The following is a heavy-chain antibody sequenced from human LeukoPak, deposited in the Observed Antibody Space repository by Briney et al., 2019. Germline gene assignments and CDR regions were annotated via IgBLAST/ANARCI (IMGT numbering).Heavy chain of an antibody. CDR1: GFTFSNYW. CDR3: ANGLAASGNFLLRDYYYFIDV. J-gene: IGHJ6*03. D-gene: IGHD1-26*01. CDR2: IKTDGSEK. V-gene: IGHV3-7*03. Sequence: PGGSLRLSCEGSGFTFSNYWMGWVRQAPGKGLQWVANIKTDGSEKYYVDSVKGRFTISRDNAKNSLYLQMSSLRVEDSGLYYCANGLAASGNFLLRDYYYFIDVWGKGTTVIVS.